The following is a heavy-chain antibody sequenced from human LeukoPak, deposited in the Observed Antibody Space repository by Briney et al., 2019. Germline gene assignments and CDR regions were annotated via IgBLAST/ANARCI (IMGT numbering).Heavy chain of an antibody. CDR2: ISYDGSNK. CDR1: GLTFSSYA. V-gene: IGHV3-30-3*01. Sequence: PSGRSLRLSCAASGLTFSSYAMHWVRQAPGKGLEWVAVISYDGSNKYYADSVKGRFTISRDNSKNTLYPQMNSLRAEDTAVYYCARERYPNTGIVGATHFDYWGQGTLVTVSS. J-gene: IGHJ4*02. D-gene: IGHD1-26*01. CDR3: ARERYPNTGIVGATHFDY.